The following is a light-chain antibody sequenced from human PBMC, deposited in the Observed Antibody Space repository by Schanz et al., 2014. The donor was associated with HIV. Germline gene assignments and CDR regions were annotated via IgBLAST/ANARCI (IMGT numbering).Light chain of an antibody. V-gene: IGKV3-20*01. CDR2: GAS. Sequence: EIVLTQSPGTLSLSPGERATLSCRASQSVSSTYLAWYQQKPGQAPRLLIYGASSRATGIPDRFTGSGSGTDFTLTISSLEPEDFAVYYCHHYGDSRGTFGGGTEVDI. CDR3: HHYGDSRGT. J-gene: IGKJ4*02. CDR1: QSVSSTY.